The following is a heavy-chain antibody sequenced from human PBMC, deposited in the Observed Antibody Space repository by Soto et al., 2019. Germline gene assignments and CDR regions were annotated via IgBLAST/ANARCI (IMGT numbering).Heavy chain of an antibody. D-gene: IGHD3-10*01. J-gene: IGHJ4*02. V-gene: IGHV3-11*01. CDR3: ARDYFPITRGAHDY. CDR1: GFTFSDYY. CDR2: ISGSGSTI. Sequence: LRLSCAASGFTFSDYYMSWIRQAPGKGLEWVSYISGSGSTIYYADSVKGRFTISRDNAKNSLYLQMNSLRAEDTAVYYCARDYFPITRGAHDYWGQGTLVTLSS.